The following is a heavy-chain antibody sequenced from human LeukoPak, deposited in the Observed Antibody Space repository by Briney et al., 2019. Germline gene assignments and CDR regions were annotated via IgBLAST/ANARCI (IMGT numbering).Heavy chain of an antibody. CDR2: IKQDGSEK. CDR1: GFTFSSYL. D-gene: IGHD6-19*01. J-gene: IGHJ6*02. V-gene: IGHV3-7*03. Sequence: GGSLRLSCAASGFTFSSYLMSWVRQAPGKGLEWVANIKQDGSEKYYVDSVKGRFTISRDNAKNSLYLQMNSLRAEDTAVYYCARDLEARNSGWYGGYYYYYYGMDVWGQGTTVTVSS. CDR3: ARDLEARNSGWYGGYYYYYYGMDV.